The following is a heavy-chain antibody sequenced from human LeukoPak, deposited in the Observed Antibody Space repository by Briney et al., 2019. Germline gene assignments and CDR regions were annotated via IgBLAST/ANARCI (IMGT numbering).Heavy chain of an antibody. CDR2: TNPDGSEK. CDR3: VRGHHGLEI. J-gene: IGHJ3*02. CDR1: GLTFSIYW. V-gene: IGHV3-7*01. Sequence: PGESLRLSCAVSGLTFSIYWMCWVRHAPGKGLEWVANTNPDGSEKYYVDSVKGRFTISRDNAKDSLYLQMNSLRGEDTAVYYCVRGHHGLEIWGQGTMVTVSS.